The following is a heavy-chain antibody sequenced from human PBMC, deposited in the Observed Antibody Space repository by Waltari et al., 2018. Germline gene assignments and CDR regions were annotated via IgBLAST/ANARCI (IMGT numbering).Heavy chain of an antibody. D-gene: IGHD3-10*01. CDR3: ARSGNRLDFDI. CDR2: INQGGSGS. V-gene: IGHV3-7*01. CDR1: GFRFSNYW. Sequence: EVQLVESGGGFVQPGGSLRLSCAASGFRFSNYWVNWVRQAPGKGLEWVAKINQGGSGSYFVDYVKGRFTMSRDNANNSLYLQMNSLRVEDTAVYYCARSGNRLDFDIWGQGTRLTVS. J-gene: IGHJ3*02.